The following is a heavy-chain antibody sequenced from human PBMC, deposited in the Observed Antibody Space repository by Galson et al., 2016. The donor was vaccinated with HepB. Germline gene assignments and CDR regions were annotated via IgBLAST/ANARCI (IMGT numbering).Heavy chain of an antibody. J-gene: IGHJ6*02. CDR1: RFTFSSYA. CDR3: AKEGTIFGEFPYGMDV. D-gene: IGHD3-3*01. V-gene: IGHV3-23*01. CDR2: ISGSGGST. Sequence: SLRLSCAASRFTFSSYAMSWVRQAPGKGLEWVSVISGSGGSTYYADSVKGRFTISRDNSKNTLYLQMNSLRAEDTAVYYCAKEGTIFGEFPYGMDVGGQGTKVIVSS.